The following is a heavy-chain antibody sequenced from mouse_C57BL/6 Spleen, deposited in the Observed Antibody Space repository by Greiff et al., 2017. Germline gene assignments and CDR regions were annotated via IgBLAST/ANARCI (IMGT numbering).Heavy chain of an antibody. CDR1: GFSLTSYG. V-gene: IGHV2-5*01. CDR3: ATSSYSSYAMDY. D-gene: IGHD2-10*01. J-gene: IGHJ4*01. CDR2: IWRGGST. Sequence: VHLVESGPGLVQPSQSLSITCTVSGFSLTSYGVHWVRQSPGKGLEWLGVIWRGGSTDYNAAFMSRLSITKDNSKSQVFFKMNSLQADDTAIYYCATSSYSSYAMDYWGQGTSVTVSS.